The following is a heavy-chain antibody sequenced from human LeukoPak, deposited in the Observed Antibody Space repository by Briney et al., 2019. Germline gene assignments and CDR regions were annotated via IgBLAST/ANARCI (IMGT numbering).Heavy chain of an antibody. J-gene: IGHJ4*02. V-gene: IGHV3-7*01. Sequence: GGSLRLSCAASGFTFSNYWMSWVRQAPGKGLEWVAKIKQDGSEEYYVDSLKGRFTISRDNAKNSLYLQMNSLRAEDTAVYYCARDRGSMVRGVIFHFDYWGQGTLVTVSS. CDR2: IKQDGSEE. CDR3: ARDRGSMVRGVIFHFDY. D-gene: IGHD3-10*01. CDR1: GFTFSNYW.